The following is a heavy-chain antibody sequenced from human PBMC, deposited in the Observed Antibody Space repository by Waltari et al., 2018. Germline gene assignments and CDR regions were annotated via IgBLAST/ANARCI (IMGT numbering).Heavy chain of an antibody. Sequence: QVQLVQSGAEVKKPGASVKVSCKASGYTFTGYYMHWVRQAPGQGLEWMGRSNPNSGGTNYAQKFQGRVTMTRDTSISTAYMELSRLRSDDTAVYYCARRRDGYNSTFDYWGQGTLVTVSS. J-gene: IGHJ4*02. CDR2: SNPNSGGT. D-gene: IGHD1-1*01. CDR3: ARRRDGYNSTFDY. CDR1: GYTFTGYY. V-gene: IGHV1-2*06.